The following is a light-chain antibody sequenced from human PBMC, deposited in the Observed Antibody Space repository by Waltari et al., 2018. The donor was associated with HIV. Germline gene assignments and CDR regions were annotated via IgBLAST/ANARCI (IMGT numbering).Light chain of an antibody. CDR1: NIGTKD. V-gene: IGLV3-9*01. CDR2: KDS. CDR3: QVWDNNVV. J-gene: IGLJ3*02. Sequence: YELTQPLSVSVALGLTAKITCGGNNIGTKDVHWYQKRPGQAPVLVMFKDSNRPSGIPERFSGSKSRNTSALTISGVQVEDEADYFCQVWDNNVVFGGGTKLTVL.